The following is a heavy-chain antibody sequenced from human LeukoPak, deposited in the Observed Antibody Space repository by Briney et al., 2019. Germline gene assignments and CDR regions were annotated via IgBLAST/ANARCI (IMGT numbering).Heavy chain of an antibody. CDR2: IIPIFGTA. D-gene: IGHD3-3*01. Sequence: ASVKVSCKASGGTFSSYAISRVRQAPGQGLEWMGGIIPIFGTANYAQKFQGRVTITADESTSTAYMELSSLRSEDTAVYYCARVQYDFWSGYYRSQGQFWFDPWGQGTLVTVSS. V-gene: IGHV1-69*13. CDR1: GGTFSSYA. J-gene: IGHJ5*02. CDR3: ARVQYDFWSGYYRSQGQFWFDP.